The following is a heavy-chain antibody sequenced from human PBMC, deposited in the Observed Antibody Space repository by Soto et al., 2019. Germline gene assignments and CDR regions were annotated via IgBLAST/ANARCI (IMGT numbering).Heavy chain of an antibody. CDR3: TRDSGLGYGYYYYGMDV. V-gene: IGHV3-49*03. CDR2: IRSKAYGGTT. CDR1: GFTFGDYA. D-gene: IGHD3-10*01. Sequence: GGSLRLSCTASGFTFGDYAMRWFRQAPGKGLEWVGFIRSKAYGGTTEYAASVKGRFTISRDDSKSIAYLQMNSLKTEDTAVYYCTRDSGLGYGYYYYGMDVWGQGTTVTVSS. J-gene: IGHJ6*02.